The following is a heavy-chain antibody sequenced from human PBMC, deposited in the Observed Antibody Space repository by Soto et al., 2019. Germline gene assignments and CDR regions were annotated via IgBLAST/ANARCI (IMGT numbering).Heavy chain of an antibody. D-gene: IGHD3-10*01. CDR1: GYTFTTYE. J-gene: IGHJ6*02. V-gene: IGHV1-8*01. CDR3: ARVGGQLFGDHGMDV. Sequence: QVQLVQSGAEVKKPGASVKVSCKASGYTFTTYEINWVRQVPGQGLASMGWMSPSSGNTGYVDQFRGRVTMTSNTSMTTAYMELSSLRSEGTDVYYCARVGGQLFGDHGMDVWGQGTKVTVSS. CDR2: MSPSSGNT.